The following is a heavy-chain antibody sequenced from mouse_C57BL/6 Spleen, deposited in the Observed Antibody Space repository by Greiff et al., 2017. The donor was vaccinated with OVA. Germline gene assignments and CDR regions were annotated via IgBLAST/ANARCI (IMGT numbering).Heavy chain of an antibody. J-gene: IGHJ4*01. Sequence: QVQLQQPGAELVRPGTSVKLSCKASGYTFTSYWMHWVKQRPGQGLEWIGVIDPSDSYTNYNQKFKGKATLTVDTSSSTAYMQLSRLTSEDAAVYYGERSPIYYDYVYAMDYWGQGTSVTVSS. V-gene: IGHV1-59*01. D-gene: IGHD2-4*01. CDR1: GYTFTSYW. CDR3: ERSPIYYDYVYAMDY. CDR2: IDPSDSYT.